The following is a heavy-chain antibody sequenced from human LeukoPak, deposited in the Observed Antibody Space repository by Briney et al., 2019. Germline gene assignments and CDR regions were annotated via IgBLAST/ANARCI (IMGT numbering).Heavy chain of an antibody. Sequence: GGSLRLSCAASGFTFSSYAMSWVRQAPGKGLEWVSAISGSGGSTYYADSVKGRFTISRDNSKKTLYLQMNSLRAEDTAVYYCARGPFCLPRDACSRTSPRPVDYWGQGTLVTVSS. D-gene: IGHD2-2*01. J-gene: IGHJ4*02. CDR1: GFTFSSYA. CDR3: ARGPFCLPRDACSRTSPRPVDY. V-gene: IGHV3-23*01. CDR2: ISGSGGST.